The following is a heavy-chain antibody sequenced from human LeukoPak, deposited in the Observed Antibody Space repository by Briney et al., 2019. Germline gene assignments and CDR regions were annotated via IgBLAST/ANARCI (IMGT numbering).Heavy chain of an antibody. CDR1: GGSISSGDYY. J-gene: IGHJ4*02. D-gene: IGHD4-17*01. CDR2: IYYSGST. CDR3: ARDYGDYGAPFDY. Sequence: SSETLSLTCTVSGGSISSGDYYWSWIRQPPGKGLEWIGYIYYSGSTYYNPSLKSRVTISVDTSKNQFSLKLSSVTAADTAVYYCARDYGDYGAPFDYWGQGTLVTVSS. V-gene: IGHV4-30-4*01.